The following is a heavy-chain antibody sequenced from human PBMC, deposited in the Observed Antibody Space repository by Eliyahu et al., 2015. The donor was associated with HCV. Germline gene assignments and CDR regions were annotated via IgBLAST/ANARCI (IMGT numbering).Heavy chain of an antibody. V-gene: IGHV3-30*18. CDR3: AKRVRILWFEAERGDAFHM. J-gene: IGHJ3*02. Sequence: QVQLVESGGGVVQPGXSLRLSCVASGFXXNNXGXHWVRQGPGKGLXWVATISYEGSILYYADSVEGRFTISRDNSKNTVYLQMNRLRVDDTAVYYCAKRVRILWFEAERGDAFHMWGQGTMVSVSS. CDR1: GFXXNNXG. D-gene: IGHD2-21*01. CDR2: ISYEGSIL.